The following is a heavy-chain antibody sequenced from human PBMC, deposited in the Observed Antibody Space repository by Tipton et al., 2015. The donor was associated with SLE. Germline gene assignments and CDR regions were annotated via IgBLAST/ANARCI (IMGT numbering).Heavy chain of an antibody. Sequence: TLSLTCTVSGGSISSYYWSWIRQPAGKGLEWIGRIYTSGSTNYNPSLKSRVTMSVDTSKNQFSLKLSSVTAADTAVYYCARDLWLYCYDSTEAFDYWGQGTLVTVSS. CDR3: ARDLWLYCYDSTEAFDY. CDR1: GGSISSYY. J-gene: IGHJ4*02. CDR2: IYTSGST. V-gene: IGHV4-4*07. D-gene: IGHD3-22*01.